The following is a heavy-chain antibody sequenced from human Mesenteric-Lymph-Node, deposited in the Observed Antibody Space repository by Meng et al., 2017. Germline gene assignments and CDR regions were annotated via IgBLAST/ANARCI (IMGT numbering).Heavy chain of an antibody. CDR3: ARQSGYFDY. Sequence: QVQSQQWGAGLLKPSETLSLTCTVSGGSISSYYWSWIRQPPGKGLEWIGHIYYSGSTNYNPSLKSRVTISVDTSKNQFSLKLSSVTATDTAVYYCARQSGYFDYWGQGTLVTVSS. J-gene: IGHJ4*02. CDR1: GGSISSYY. V-gene: IGHV4-59*08. D-gene: IGHD3-10*01. CDR2: IYYSGST.